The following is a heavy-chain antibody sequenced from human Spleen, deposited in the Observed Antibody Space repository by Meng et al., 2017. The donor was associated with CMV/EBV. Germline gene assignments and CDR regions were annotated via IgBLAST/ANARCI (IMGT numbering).Heavy chain of an antibody. J-gene: IGHJ4*02. CDR3: ARYSYGRDNFDY. CDR1: GFTFSSYW. V-gene: IGHV3-74*01. Sequence: GGSPRLSCAASGFTFSSYWMHWVRQAPGKGLVWVSRINSDGSSTSYADSVKGRFTISRDNAKNTLYLQMNSLRAEDTAVYYCARYSYGRDNFDYWGQGTLVTVSS. D-gene: IGHD5-18*01. CDR2: INSDGSST.